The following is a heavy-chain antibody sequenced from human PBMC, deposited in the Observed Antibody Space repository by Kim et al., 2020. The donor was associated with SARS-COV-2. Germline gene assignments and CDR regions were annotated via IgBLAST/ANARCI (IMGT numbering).Heavy chain of an antibody. V-gene: IGHV3-23*01. CDR2: ISGNARTT. D-gene: IGHD3-10*02. J-gene: IGHJ4*02. CDR1: GFTFSTYA. Sequence: GGSLRLSCAASGFTFSTYAMSWVRQAPGKGLECVSAISGNARTTSYADSVRGRFTISRDNSKNTLYLQMNSLRAEDTAIYYCAKSLFGGCDYWGQGTLVTVSS. CDR3: AKSLFGGCDY.